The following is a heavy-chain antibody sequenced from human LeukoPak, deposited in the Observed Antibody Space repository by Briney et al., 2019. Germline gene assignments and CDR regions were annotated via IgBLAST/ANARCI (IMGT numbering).Heavy chain of an antibody. J-gene: IGHJ4*02. Sequence: SSETLSLTCTLSGVSIAVFGGSIDSSSYFWAWVRQPPGKGLEWIGSIHYSGSTYYNASLKSRVTISIDTSKNQFSLKLRSVTAADTAVYYCARAWIQLWLRIDYWGQGTLVTVSS. D-gene: IGHD5-18*01. CDR3: ARAWIQLWLRIDY. CDR2: IHYSGST. V-gene: IGHV4-39*07. CDR1: GVSIAVFGGSIDSSSYF.